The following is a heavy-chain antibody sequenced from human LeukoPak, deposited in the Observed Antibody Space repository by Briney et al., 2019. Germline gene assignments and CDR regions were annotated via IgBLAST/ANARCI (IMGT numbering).Heavy chain of an antibody. CDR3: GRDPNGDYVGAFEF. J-gene: IGHJ3*01. D-gene: IGHD4-17*01. CDR1: GFTFDDYG. Sequence: GGSLRLSCEASGFTFDDYGMHWVRQAPGKGLEWVAVIWYDGSNKYYADSVKGRFSISRDNSRNTLYLHMNTLRADDTAVYYCGRDPNGDYVGAFEFWGQGTTVTVSS. V-gene: IGHV3-33*08. CDR2: IWYDGSNK.